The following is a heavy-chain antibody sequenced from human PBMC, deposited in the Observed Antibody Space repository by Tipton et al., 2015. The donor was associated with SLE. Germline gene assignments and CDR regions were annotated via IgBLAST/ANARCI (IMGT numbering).Heavy chain of an antibody. Sequence: SLRLSCAASGFTFSRYGMHWVRQAPGKGLEWVAGIWYDGSNKYYADSVKGRFTISRDNSKNTLYLQMNSLRAEDTAVYYCARGWNTAMAFDYWGQGTLVTVSS. CDR3: ARGWNTAMAFDY. V-gene: IGHV3-33*01. D-gene: IGHD5-18*01. J-gene: IGHJ4*02. CDR1: GFTFSRYG. CDR2: IWYDGSNK.